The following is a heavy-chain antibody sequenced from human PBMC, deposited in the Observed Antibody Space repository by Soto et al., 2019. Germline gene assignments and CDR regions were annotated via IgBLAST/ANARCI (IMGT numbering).Heavy chain of an antibody. D-gene: IGHD3-22*01. V-gene: IGHV4-31*03. CDR1: GGSISSGGYY. J-gene: IGHJ3*02. CDR2: IYYSGST. Sequence: SETLSLTCTVSGGSISSGGYYWSWIRQHPGKGLEWIGYIYYSGSTYYNPSLKSRVTISVDTSKNQFSLKLSSVTAADTAVYYCARGYDSSGYYDSDAFDIWGQGTMVTVSS. CDR3: ARGYDSSGYYDSDAFDI.